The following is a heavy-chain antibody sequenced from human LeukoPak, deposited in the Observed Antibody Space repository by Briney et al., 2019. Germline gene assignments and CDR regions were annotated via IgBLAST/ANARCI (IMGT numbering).Heavy chain of an antibody. V-gene: IGHV3-30*02. J-gene: IGHJ4*02. CDR1: GFTFSSYS. CDR3: AKPETRGYTYGSYDY. CDR2: IRYDGSNK. D-gene: IGHD5-18*01. Sequence: GGSLRLSCAASGFTFSSYSMNWVRQAPGKGLEWVAFIRYDGSNKYYADSVKGRFTISRDNSKNTLYLQMNSLRAEDTAVYYCAKPETRGYTYGSYDYWGQGTLVTVSS.